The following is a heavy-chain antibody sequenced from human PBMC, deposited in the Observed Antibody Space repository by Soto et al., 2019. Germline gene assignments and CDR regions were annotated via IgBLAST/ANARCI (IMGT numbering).Heavy chain of an antibody. CDR3: ARDWSITMIVVVNGYGMDV. V-gene: IGHV1-46*01. Sequence: ASVKVSCKASGYTFTSYYMHWVRQAPGQGLEWMGIINPSGGSTSYAQKFQGRVTMTRDTSTGTVYMELSSLRSEDTAVYYCARDWSITMIVVVNGYGMDVWGQGTTVTVSS. CDR2: INPSGGST. J-gene: IGHJ6*02. CDR1: GYTFTSYY. D-gene: IGHD3-22*01.